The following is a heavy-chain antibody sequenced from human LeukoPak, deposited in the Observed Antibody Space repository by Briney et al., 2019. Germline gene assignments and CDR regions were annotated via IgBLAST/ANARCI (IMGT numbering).Heavy chain of an antibody. D-gene: IGHD1-14*01. CDR3: ARSHSGLNFDY. V-gene: IGHV3-48*03. J-gene: IGHJ4*02. CDR1: GFTFSSYE. CDR2: ISSSGSTI. Sequence: GGPLRLSCAASGFTFSSYEMNWVRQAPGKGLEWVSYISSSGSTIYYADSVKGRFTISRDNAKNSLYLQMNSLRAEDTAVYYCARSHSGLNFDYWGQGTLVTVSS.